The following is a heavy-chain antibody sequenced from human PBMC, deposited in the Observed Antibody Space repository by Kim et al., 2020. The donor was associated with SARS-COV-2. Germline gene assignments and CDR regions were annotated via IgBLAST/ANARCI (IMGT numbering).Heavy chain of an antibody. V-gene: IGHV4-38-2*02. D-gene: IGHD3-16*01. J-gene: IGHJ4*02. Sequence: SETLSLTCTVSGYSISSGYYWGWIRQPPGKGLEWIGSIYHSGSTYYNPSLKSRVTISVDTSKNQFSLKLSSVTAADTAVYYCARDKRGGIDYWGQGTLVTVSS. CDR3: ARDKRGGIDY. CDR1: GYSISSGYY. CDR2: IYHSGST.